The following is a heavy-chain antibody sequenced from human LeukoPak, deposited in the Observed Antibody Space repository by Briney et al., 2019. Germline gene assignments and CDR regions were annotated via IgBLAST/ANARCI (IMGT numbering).Heavy chain of an antibody. Sequence: ASVKVSCKASGYTFTSYGISWVRQAPGQGLEWMGWISAYNGNTNYAQKLQGRVTMTTDTSTSTAYMGLRSLRSDDTAVYYCARDRGYYDSSGYYYDAFDIWGQGTMVTVSS. D-gene: IGHD3-22*01. CDR1: GYTFTSYG. V-gene: IGHV1-18*01. CDR3: ARDRGYYDSSGYYYDAFDI. CDR2: ISAYNGNT. J-gene: IGHJ3*02.